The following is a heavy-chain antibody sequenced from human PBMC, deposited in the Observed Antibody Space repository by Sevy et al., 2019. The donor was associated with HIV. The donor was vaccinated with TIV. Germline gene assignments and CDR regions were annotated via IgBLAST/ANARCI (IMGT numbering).Heavy chain of an antibody. CDR1: GFTFSSYA. D-gene: IGHD5-18*01. CDR3: ASGYRSGGAFDI. CDR2: ISGGGGST. V-gene: IGHV3-23*01. Sequence: GGSLRLSCAASGFTFSSYAMSWVRQAPGKGLEWVSAISGGGGSTYYADSVKGRFTISRDNSKNTLYLQMNSLRAEDTAGYDCASGYRSGGAFDIWGQGTMVTVSS. J-gene: IGHJ3*02.